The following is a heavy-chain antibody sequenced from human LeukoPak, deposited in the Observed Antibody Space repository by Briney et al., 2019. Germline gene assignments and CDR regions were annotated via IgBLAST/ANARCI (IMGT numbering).Heavy chain of an antibody. Sequence: GGSLRLSCAGSGFAFSSSWIHWVRQGPGKGLVWVSRIHREESTISYADSVKGRFTISRDNAKNTLYLQMNSLRAEDTSVYYCTRGNLAAGGAFDIWGQGTVVTVSS. J-gene: IGHJ3*02. CDR1: GFAFSSSW. CDR3: TRGNLAAGGAFDI. D-gene: IGHD6-13*01. CDR2: IHREESTI. V-gene: IGHV3-74*01.